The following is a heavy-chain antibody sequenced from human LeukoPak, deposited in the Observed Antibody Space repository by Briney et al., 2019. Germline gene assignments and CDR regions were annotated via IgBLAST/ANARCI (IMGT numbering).Heavy chain of an antibody. J-gene: IGHJ5*02. V-gene: IGHV4-59*01. CDR2: IYYSGST. CDR3: ARNGGFGELLHTVNWFDP. Sequence: SETLSLTCTVSGGSISSYYRSWIRQPPGKGLEWIGYIYYSGSTNYNPSLKSRVTISVDTSKNQFSLKLSSVTAADTAVYYCARNGGFGELLHTVNWFDPWGQGTLVTVSS. D-gene: IGHD3-10*01. CDR1: GGSISSYY.